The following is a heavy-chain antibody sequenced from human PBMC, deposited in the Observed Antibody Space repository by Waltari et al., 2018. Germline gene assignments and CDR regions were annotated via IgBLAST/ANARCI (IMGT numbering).Heavy chain of an antibody. CDR1: GDNFGVYG. J-gene: IGHJ6*03. Sequence: QVQLLQSGSDLKKPGASVKVSCRASGDNFGVYGISWVRQAPGQGLEWMGWISPYNDDKRYAQKFQGRLTMTTDTSTRTAYMQLRSLRSDDTAVYYCARDYWTTGSGRHLSFMDVWGKGTTVIISS. CDR2: ISPYNDDK. CDR3: ARDYWTTGSGRHLSFMDV. D-gene: IGHD6-19*01. V-gene: IGHV1-18*01.